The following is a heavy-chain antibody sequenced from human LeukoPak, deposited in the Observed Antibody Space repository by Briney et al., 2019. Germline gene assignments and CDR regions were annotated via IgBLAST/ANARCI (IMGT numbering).Heavy chain of an antibody. Sequence: GGSPRLSCAASGSTFSSYAMSWVRQAPGKGLEWVSAISGSGGSTYYADSVKGRFTISRDSSKNTLYLQMNSLRAEDTAVYYCVKDRPENWGYYFDYWGQGTLVTVSS. J-gene: IGHJ4*02. D-gene: IGHD7-27*01. V-gene: IGHV3-23*01. CDR3: VKDRPENWGYYFDY. CDR2: ISGSGGST. CDR1: GSTFSSYA.